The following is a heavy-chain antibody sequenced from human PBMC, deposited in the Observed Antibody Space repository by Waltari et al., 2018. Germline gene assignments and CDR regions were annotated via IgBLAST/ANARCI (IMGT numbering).Heavy chain of an antibody. CDR2: VHHSGKT. D-gene: IGHD2-2*01. CDR1: GDPISGTYW. CDR3: AGDRAIGLFFDY. Sequence: QVQLQESAQGLVKPSGTLSLTCAVSGDPISGTYWRRGFRQSPEKGLVWIGQVHHSGKTHYNPPRQSRVTISVDKPKNQFSLNLNSVTGADTAVYYCAGDRAIGLFFDYWGRGPLVTVSS. J-gene: IGHJ4*02. V-gene: IGHV4-4*02.